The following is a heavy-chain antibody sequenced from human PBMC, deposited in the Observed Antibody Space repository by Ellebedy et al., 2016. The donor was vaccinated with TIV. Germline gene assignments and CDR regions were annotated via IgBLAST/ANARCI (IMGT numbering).Heavy chain of an antibody. V-gene: IGHV3-66*01. Sequence: GGSLRLSCEVSGFTVSNNYMTWVRQAPGKGLEWVSVIYSGGTTYYADSVRGRFTISRDSSKNTLYLQMNSLRAEDSAVYYCASSTTTPDAFDYWGQGTLVTVSS. CDR1: GFTVSNNY. J-gene: IGHJ4*02. CDR2: IYSGGTT. CDR3: ASSTTTPDAFDY. D-gene: IGHD1-1*01.